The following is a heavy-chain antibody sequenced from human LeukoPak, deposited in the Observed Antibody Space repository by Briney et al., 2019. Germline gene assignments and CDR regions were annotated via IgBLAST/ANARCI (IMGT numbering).Heavy chain of an antibody. CDR3: ARDGQRWLQLPGY. D-gene: IGHD5-24*01. CDR2: ISSSGSTI. Sequence: PGGSLRLSCAASGFTFSSYWMSWVRQAPGKGLEWVSYISSSGSTIYYADSVKGRFTISRDNAKNSLYLQMNSLRAEDTAVYYCARDGQRWLQLPGYWGQGTLVTVSS. J-gene: IGHJ4*02. V-gene: IGHV3-48*04. CDR1: GFTFSSYW.